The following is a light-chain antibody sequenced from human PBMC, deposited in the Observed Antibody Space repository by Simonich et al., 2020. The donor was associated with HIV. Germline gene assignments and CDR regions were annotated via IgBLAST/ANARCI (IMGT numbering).Light chain of an antibody. CDR1: QSISSW. CDR2: AAS. CDR3: QQSYSTPFT. Sequence: DIQMTQSPSTLSASVGDRVTITCRASQSISSWLAWYQQKPGKAPNLLIYAASSLQSGVPSRFSGSGSGTDFTLTISSLQPEDFATYFCQQSYSTPFTFGPGTKVAIK. J-gene: IGKJ3*01. V-gene: IGKV1-39*01.